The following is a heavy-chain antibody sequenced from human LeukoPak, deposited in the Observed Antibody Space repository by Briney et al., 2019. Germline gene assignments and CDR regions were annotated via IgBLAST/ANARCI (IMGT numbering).Heavy chain of an antibody. D-gene: IGHD3-22*01. CDR2: IIPIFGTA. CDR3: AADPSLVYDSSGYYYRYYYYYYGMDV. J-gene: IGHJ6*02. CDR1: GGTFSSYA. Sequence: SVKVSCKASGGTFSSYAISWVRQAPGQGLEWMGGIIPIFGTANYAQKFQERVTITRDMSTSTAYMELSSLRSEDTAVYYCAADPSLVYDSSGYYYRYYYYYYGMDVWGQGTTVTVSS. V-gene: IGHV1-69*05.